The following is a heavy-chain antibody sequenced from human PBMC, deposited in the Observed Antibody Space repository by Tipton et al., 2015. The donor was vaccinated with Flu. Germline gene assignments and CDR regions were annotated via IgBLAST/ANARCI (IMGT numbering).Heavy chain of an antibody. Sequence: TLSLTCTVSGGSISSGSYYWSWIRQPAGKGLEWIGRIYTSGSTNYNPSLKSRVTISVDTSKNQFSLKLGSVTAADTAVYYCARDLFGEKDWFDPWGQGTLVTVSS. CDR2: IYTSGST. CDR1: GGSISSGSYY. D-gene: IGHD3-10*01. J-gene: IGHJ5*02. CDR3: ARDLFGEKDWFDP. V-gene: IGHV4-61*02.